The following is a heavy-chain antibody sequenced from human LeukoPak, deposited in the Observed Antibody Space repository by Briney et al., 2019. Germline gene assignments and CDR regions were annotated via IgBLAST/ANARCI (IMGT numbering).Heavy chain of an antibody. D-gene: IGHD6-13*01. CDR2: IYSGGST. J-gene: IGHJ4*02. CDR1: GFTVSSNY. CDR3: ARRGIAAAGWVYFDY. Sequence: GGSLRLSCAASGFTVSSNYMSWVRQAPGKGLEWVSVIYSGGSTYYADSVKGRFTISRDNSKDTLYLQMNSLRAKDTAVYYCARRGIAAAGWVYFDYWGQGTLVTVSS. V-gene: IGHV3-66*02.